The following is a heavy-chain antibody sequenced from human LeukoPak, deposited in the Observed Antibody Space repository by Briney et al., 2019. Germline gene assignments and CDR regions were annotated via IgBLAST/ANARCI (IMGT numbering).Heavy chain of an antibody. CDR1: GYTFTSYD. CDR2: MNPNSGNT. CDR3: ARWTTVNYGMDV. J-gene: IGHJ6*02. D-gene: IGHD4-17*01. Sequence: ASVKVSCKASGYTFTSYDINWVRQATGQGLEWMGWMNPNSGNTGYAQKFQGRVTMTRNTSIGTAYMELSSLRSEDTAVYYCARWTTVNYGMDVWGQGTTVTVSS. V-gene: IGHV1-8*01.